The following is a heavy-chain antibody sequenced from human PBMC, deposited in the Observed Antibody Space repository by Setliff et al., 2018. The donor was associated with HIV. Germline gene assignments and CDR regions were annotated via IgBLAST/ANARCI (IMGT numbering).Heavy chain of an antibody. CDR2: IYSGGST. J-gene: IGHJ4*02. CDR1: GYSFTSYW. V-gene: IGHV3-66*01. Sequence: GESLKISCKGSGYSFTSYWIGWVRQAPGKGLEWVSVIYSGGSTYYADSVKGRFTISRDNSKNTLYLQMNSLRAEDTAVYYCARANSNYLHLANWGQGTLVTVSS. D-gene: IGHD4-4*01. CDR3: ARANSNYLHLAN.